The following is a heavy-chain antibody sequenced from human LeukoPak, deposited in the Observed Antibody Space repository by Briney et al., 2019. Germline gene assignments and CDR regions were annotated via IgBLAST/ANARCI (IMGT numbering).Heavy chain of an antibody. D-gene: IGHD2-21*02. CDR3: ARSQGGIVVVTAPFDY. V-gene: IGHV4-39*07. J-gene: IGHJ4*02. CDR2: IYYSGST. CDR1: GGSISSSSYY. Sequence: SETLSLTCTVSGGSISSSSYYWGWIRQPPGKGLEWIVSIYYSGSTYYNPSLKRRVTISVDTSKNQFSLKLSSVTAADTAVYYCARSQGGIVVVTAPFDYWGQGTLVTVSS.